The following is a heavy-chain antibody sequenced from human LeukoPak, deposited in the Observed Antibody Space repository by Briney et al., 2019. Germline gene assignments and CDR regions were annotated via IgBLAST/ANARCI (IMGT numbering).Heavy chain of an antibody. CDR3: ARGTVWRLGSYGLDV. CDR2: IYSGGST. V-gene: IGHV3-53*01. D-gene: IGHD3-16*01. J-gene: IGHJ6*02. CDR1: GFTVSSKY. Sequence: PGGSLRLSCVACGFTVSSKYMSLVRQAPGKGLEWVSVIYSGGSTYYGESVKGRFTISRDNSKNTVYLQMNALKAEDSAVYYCARGTVWRLGSYGLDVWGQGTTVTVSS.